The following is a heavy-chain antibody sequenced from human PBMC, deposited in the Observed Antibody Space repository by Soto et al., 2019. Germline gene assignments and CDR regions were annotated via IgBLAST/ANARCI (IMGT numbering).Heavy chain of an antibody. V-gene: IGHV1-3*01. CDR3: ASRAKGNYYYGTDV. CDR1: GYTFTSYA. Sequence: ASVKVSFNASGYTFTSYAMHWVRQAPGQRLEWMGWINAGNGNTKYSQKFQGRVTITRDTSASTAYMELSSLRSEDTAVYYCASRAKGNYYYGTDVWGQGTTVNVSS. J-gene: IGHJ6*02. CDR2: INAGNGNT.